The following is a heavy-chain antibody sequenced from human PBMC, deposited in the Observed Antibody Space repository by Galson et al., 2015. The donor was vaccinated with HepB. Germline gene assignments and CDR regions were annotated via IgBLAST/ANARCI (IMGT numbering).Heavy chain of an antibody. CDR2: SRNKAKGYST. CDR1: GFSFSDHY. D-gene: IGHD4/OR15-4a*01. Sequence: SLRLSCAVSGFSFSDHYMDWVRQAPGKGLEWVGRSRNKAKGYSTACAASVKGRFTVSRDDSKNSVFLQMNSLRSEDTAVYYCARSEVTMVVTDFDSWGQGTLVTVAS. CDR3: ARSEVTMVVTDFDS. J-gene: IGHJ4*02. V-gene: IGHV3-72*01.